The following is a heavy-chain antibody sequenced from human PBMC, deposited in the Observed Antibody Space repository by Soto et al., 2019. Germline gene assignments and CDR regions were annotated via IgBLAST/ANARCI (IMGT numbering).Heavy chain of an antibody. J-gene: IGHJ6*02. CDR3: ARGDAYYYDSSGSYYYYGMDV. Sequence: QVQLVQSGAEVKKPGSSVKVSCKASGGTFSSYAISWVRQAPGQGLEWMGGIIPIFGTANYAQKFQGRVTITADESTSTAYMELSSLRSEDTPVYYCARGDAYYYDSSGSYYYYGMDVWGQGTTVTVSS. CDR1: GGTFSSYA. CDR2: IIPIFGTA. V-gene: IGHV1-69*01. D-gene: IGHD3-22*01.